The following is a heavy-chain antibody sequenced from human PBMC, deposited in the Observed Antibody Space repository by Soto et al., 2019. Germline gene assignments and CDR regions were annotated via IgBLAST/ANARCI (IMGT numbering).Heavy chain of an antibody. D-gene: IGHD1-26*01. J-gene: IGHJ4*02. CDR2: MSNDGRTT. CDR1: GFALSSYW. Sequence: EVQLVESGGGLIQPGGSLRLSCAASGFALSSYWMNWVRQSPGKGLVWVSHMSNDGRTTNCANSVKGRFTISRDIAENSLFLQLNSLRAEDTGIYYCSRGGFSGLAYLGQGTLVTASS. CDR3: SRGGFSGLAY. V-gene: IGHV3-74*01.